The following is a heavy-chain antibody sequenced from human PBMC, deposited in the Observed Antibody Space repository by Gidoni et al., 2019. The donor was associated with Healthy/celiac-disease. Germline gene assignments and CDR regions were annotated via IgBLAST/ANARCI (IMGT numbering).Heavy chain of an antibody. Sequence: QVQRVQSGAEVMEPGASVMVPCKVSGYTLTALSMHWVRQAPGRGLEWMGGFVPEDGETIYAQKFQGRYTMTEDTTTDTAYMELSSLRSEDTAVYYCATCIRCLVGVKGFDYWGQGTLVTVSS. CDR1: GYTLTALS. V-gene: IGHV1-24*01. D-gene: IGHD2-8*01. CDR2: FVPEDGET. J-gene: IGHJ4*02. CDR3: ATCIRCLVGVKGFDY.